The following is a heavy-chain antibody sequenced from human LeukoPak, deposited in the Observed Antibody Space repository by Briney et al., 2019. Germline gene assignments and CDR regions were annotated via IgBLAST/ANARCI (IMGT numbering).Heavy chain of an antibody. D-gene: IGHD2-15*01. J-gene: IGHJ4*02. Sequence: PGGSLRLSCAASGVTVSSTYMTWVRQAPGKELEWVSVIYSGGNTYYGDSVQGRFTISRDNSKNTLYLLMNSLRADDTAIYYCARDRGSGIDYWGQGILVTVSS. CDR3: ARDRGSGIDY. CDR2: IYSGGNT. CDR1: GVTVSSTY. V-gene: IGHV3-53*01.